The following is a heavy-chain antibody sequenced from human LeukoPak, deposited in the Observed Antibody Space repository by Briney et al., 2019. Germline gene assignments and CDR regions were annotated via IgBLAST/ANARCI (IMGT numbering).Heavy chain of an antibody. J-gene: IGHJ6*03. V-gene: IGHV1-8*01. CDR2: MNPNSGNT. CDR3: ARAVGSSSWYVLSYYYYYMDV. Sequence: ASVKVSCKASGYTFTSYDINWVRQATGQGLEWMGWMNPNSGNTGYAQKFQGRVTMTRNTSISTAHMELSSLRSEDTAVYYCARAVGSSSWYVLSYYYYYMDVWGKGTTVTISS. CDR1: GYTFTSYD. D-gene: IGHD6-13*01.